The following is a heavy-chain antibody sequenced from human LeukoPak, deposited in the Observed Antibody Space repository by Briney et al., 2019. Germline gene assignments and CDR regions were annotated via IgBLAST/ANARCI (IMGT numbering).Heavy chain of an antibody. CDR1: GYTFTSYG. V-gene: IGHV1-18*01. J-gene: IGHJ5*02. Sequence: ASVKVSCKASGYTFTSYGISWVRQAPGQGLEWMGWISAYNGNTNYAQKLQGRVTMTTDTSTSTAYMELRSLRSDDTAVYYCAREGIIGYCSSTSCLNWFDPWGQGTLVTVSS. CDR2: ISAYNGNT. D-gene: IGHD2-2*01. CDR3: AREGIIGYCSSTSCLNWFDP.